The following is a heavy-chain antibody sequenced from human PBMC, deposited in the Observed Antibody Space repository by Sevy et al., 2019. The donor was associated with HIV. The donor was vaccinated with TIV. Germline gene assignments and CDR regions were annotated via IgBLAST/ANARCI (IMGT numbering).Heavy chain of an antibody. V-gene: IGHV3-15*01. D-gene: IGHD6-6*01. CDR2: IKSKTDGGTT. CDR1: GFTFSNAW. CDR3: TTGDIAVRRGLDY. J-gene: IGHJ4*02. Sequence: GGSLRLSCAASGFTFSNAWMSWVRQAPGKGLEWVGRIKSKTDGGTTDYAAPVKGRFTISRDDSKNTLYLQMNSLKTEDTAVYYCTTGDIAVRRGLDYWGQGTLVTVSS.